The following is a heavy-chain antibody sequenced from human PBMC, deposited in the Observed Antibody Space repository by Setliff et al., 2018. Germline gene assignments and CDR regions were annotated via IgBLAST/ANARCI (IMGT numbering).Heavy chain of an antibody. J-gene: IGHJ4*02. V-gene: IGHV2-70*11. D-gene: IGHD2-15*01. Sequence: SGPTLVNPTQTLTLTCTFSGFSLSTSGMCVSWIRQPPGKALEWLARIDWDDDKYYSTSLTTGLTISKDTSKNQVVLTMTNMDPVDTATYYCARIPGCSGGSCSFDYWGQGTLVTVSS. CDR3: ARIPGCSGGSCSFDY. CDR2: IDWDDDK. CDR1: GFSLSTSGMC.